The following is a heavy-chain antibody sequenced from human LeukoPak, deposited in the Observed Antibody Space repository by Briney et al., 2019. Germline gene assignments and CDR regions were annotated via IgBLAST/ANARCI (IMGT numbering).Heavy chain of an antibody. CDR1: GYSISSNYY. V-gene: IGHV4-38-2*01. D-gene: IGHD2-15*01. CDR3: ARGGRDIVVVVAAPWAYYFDY. CDR2: IYYSGST. J-gene: IGHJ4*02. Sequence: SETLSLTCAVPGYSISSNYYWGWIRQPPGKGLEWIGSIYYSGSTYYNPSLKSRVAMLVDTSRNQFSLRLSSVTAADTAVYYCARGGRDIVVVVAAPWAYYFDYWGQGTLVTVSS.